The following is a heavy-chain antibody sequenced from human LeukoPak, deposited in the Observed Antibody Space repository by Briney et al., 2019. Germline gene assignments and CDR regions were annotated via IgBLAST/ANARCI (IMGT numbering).Heavy chain of an antibody. CDR1: GFTFSSYG. V-gene: IGHV3-30*02. D-gene: IGHD5/OR15-5a*01. Sequence: QPGGSLRLSCAASGFTFSSYGMHWVRQAPGKGLEWVAVIWYDGSDKYYTDSVKGRFTISRDNSKNMVYLQMNSLRVEDTAIYYCAKEGQRGSYGVYDDYHWGQGTLVTVSS. CDR3: AKEGQRGSYGVYDDYH. J-gene: IGHJ5*02. CDR2: IWYDGSDK.